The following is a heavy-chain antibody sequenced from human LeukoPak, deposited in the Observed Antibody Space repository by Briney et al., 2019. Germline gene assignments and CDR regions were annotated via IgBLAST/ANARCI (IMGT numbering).Heavy chain of an antibody. V-gene: IGHV1-8*02. CDR2: MNPNSGNT. CDR3: ARGQGVITTRLFY. CDR1: GGTFSSYA. Sequence: ASVKVSCKASGGTFSSYAISWVRQAPGQGLEWMGWMNPNSGNTGYAQKFQGRVTMTRNTSISTAYMELSSLRSEDTAVYYCARGQGVITTRLFYWGQGTLVTVSS. D-gene: IGHD3-22*01. J-gene: IGHJ4*02.